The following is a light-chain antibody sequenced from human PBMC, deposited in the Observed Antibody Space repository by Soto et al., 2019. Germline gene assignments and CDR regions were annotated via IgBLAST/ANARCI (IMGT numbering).Light chain of an antibody. CDR1: QSINSE. V-gene: IGKV3-15*01. Sequence: EIVMTQSPATLSPSPGERAALSCRASQSINSELAWYQQKPGQPPRLLIYGASTRATGVPARFTGSESGSEFTLTISALQSEDFAVYYCQQGHNWPLTFGQGTRLEI. CDR3: QQGHNWPLT. J-gene: IGKJ2*01. CDR2: GAS.